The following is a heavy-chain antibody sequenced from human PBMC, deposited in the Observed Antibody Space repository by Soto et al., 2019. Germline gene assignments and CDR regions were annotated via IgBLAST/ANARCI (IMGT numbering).Heavy chain of an antibody. CDR1: GFTFSSYS. J-gene: IGHJ3*02. V-gene: IGHV3-21*01. CDR2: ISSSSSYI. CDR3: ARESAAAGLSAFDI. D-gene: IGHD6-13*01. Sequence: GGSLRLSXAASGFTFSSYSMNWVRQAPGKGLEWVSSISSSSSYIYYADSVKGRFTISRDNAKNSLYLQMNSLRAEDTAVYYCARESAAAGLSAFDIWGQGTMVTVSS.